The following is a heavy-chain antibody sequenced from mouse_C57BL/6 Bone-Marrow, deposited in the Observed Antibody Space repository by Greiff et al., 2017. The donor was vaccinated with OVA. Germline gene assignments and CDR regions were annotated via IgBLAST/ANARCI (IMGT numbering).Heavy chain of an antibody. V-gene: IGHV1-69*01. CDR3: ARRKEYDEGDAMDY. CDR2: IDPSDSYT. J-gene: IGHJ4*01. D-gene: IGHD2-14*01. CDR1: GYTFTSYW. Sequence: VQLQQPGAELVMPGASVKLSCKASGYTFTSYWMHWVKQRPGQGLEWIGEIDPSDSYTHYNQKFKGKSTLTVDKSSSTAYMQLSSLTSEDSAVYYCARRKEYDEGDAMDYWGQGTSVTVSS.